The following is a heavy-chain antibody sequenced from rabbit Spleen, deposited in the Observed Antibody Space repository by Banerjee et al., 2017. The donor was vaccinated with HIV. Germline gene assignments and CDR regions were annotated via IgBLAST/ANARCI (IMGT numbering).Heavy chain of an antibody. Sequence: QEQLVESGGGLVKPEGSLKLSCTASGFSFSNKAVMCWVRQAPGKGLEWIACINAVTGKAVYASWAKGRFTISKTSTTVTLQMTSLTAADTATYFCARDSGDFGWNFNLWGPGTLVTVS. CDR2: INAVTGKA. J-gene: IGHJ4*01. V-gene: IGHV1S45*01. CDR1: GFSFSNKAV. D-gene: IGHD1-1*01. CDR3: ARDSGDFGWNFNL.